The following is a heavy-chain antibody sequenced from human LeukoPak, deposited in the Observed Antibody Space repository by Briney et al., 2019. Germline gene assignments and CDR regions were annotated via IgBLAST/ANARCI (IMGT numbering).Heavy chain of an antibody. CDR2: IYYSGRT. V-gene: IGHV4-39*01. Sequence: SETLSLTCTVSGGSLSSSSYYWGWIRQPPGKGLEWIGSIYYSGRTYYNPSLKSRVTISVNTAKNQFSLKLSSRTAADTAVYYCASDGSINVQYYYYGMDVWGQGTTVTVSS. CDR1: GGSLSSSSYY. D-gene: IGHD1-1*01. CDR3: ASDGSINVQYYYYGMDV. J-gene: IGHJ6*02.